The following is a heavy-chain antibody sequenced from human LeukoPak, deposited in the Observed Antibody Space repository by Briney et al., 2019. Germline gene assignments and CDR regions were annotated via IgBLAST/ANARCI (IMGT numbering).Heavy chain of an antibody. CDR1: GFTFSSYG. D-gene: IGHD3-9*01. CDR2: ISGSGGST. Sequence: PGRSLRLSCAASGFTFSSYGMHWVRQAPGKGLEWVSAISGSGGSTYYADSVKGRFTISRDNSKNTLYLQMNSLRAEDTAVYYCATLPNYYILTGYSSGYWGQGTLVTVSS. CDR3: ATLPNYYILTGYSSGY. J-gene: IGHJ4*02. V-gene: IGHV3-23*01.